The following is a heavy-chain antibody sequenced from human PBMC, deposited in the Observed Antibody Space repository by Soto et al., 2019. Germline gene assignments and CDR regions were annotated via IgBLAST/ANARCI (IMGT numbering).Heavy chain of an antibody. CDR1: GYSFTSYW. CDR3: ARLGTAAAGSPGVDYYYGMDV. V-gene: IGHV5-51*01. Sequence: GESLKISCKGSGYSFTSYWIGWVRQMPGKGLEWMGIIYPGDSDTRYSPSFQGQVTISADKSISTAYLQWSSLKASDTAMYYCARLGTAAAGSPGVDYYYGMDVWGQGTTVTVSS. J-gene: IGHJ6*02. D-gene: IGHD6-13*01. CDR2: IYPGDSDT.